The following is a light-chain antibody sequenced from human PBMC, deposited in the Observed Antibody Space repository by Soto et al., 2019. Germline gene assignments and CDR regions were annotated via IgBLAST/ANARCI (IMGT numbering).Light chain of an antibody. V-gene: IGKV3-11*01. CDR1: QSVSSY. J-gene: IGKJ5*01. CDR3: QNYDGDPIT. Sequence: EIPLQQSQATLSLSPGERATRSCRASQSVSSYLAWYQQKPGQAPRLLIYDASNRATGIPARFSGSGSGTDFTLTINSLQPDDIATYFCQNYDGDPITFGQGARLEI. CDR2: DAS.